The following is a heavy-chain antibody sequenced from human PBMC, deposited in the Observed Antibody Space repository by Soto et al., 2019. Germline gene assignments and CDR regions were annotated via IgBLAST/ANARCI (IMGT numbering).Heavy chain of an antibody. D-gene: IGHD6-13*01. CDR3: ARDASAGYSNSWRQLDF. CDR2: IPWNSGSI. Sequence: EVQLVESGGGLVQPGRSLRLSCAASGFTFDDYAMHWVRQRPGRGLEWVSGIPWNSGSIDYGDSVKGRFTISRDNAENSLFLQMNSLGPDDTALYYCARDASAGYSNSWRQLDFWGQGTLVIVSS. V-gene: IGHV3-9*01. CDR1: GFTFDDYA. J-gene: IGHJ4*02.